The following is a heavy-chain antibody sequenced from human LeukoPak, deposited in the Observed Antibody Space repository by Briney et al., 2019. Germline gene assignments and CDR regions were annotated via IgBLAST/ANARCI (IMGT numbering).Heavy chain of an antibody. J-gene: IGHJ4*02. CDR3: ATNREYSSSWYLN. CDR1: GGSISSYY. Sequence: SETLSLTCTVSGGSISSYYWSWIRQPPGRGLEWIGYIYYSGSTIYNPSLKSRVTISVDTSKNQFSLKLSSVTAADTAVYYCATNREYSSSWYLNWGQGTLVTVSS. D-gene: IGHD6-13*01. V-gene: IGHV4-59*01. CDR2: IYYSGST.